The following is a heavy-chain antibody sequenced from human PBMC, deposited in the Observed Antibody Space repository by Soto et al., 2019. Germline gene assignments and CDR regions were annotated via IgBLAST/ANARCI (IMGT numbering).Heavy chain of an antibody. CDR3: ARVGAYFGEFDDSDY. CDR1: GFNLNMYT. J-gene: IGHJ4*01. D-gene: IGHD3-10*01. Sequence: GGTLRLSCSASGFNLNMYTMNCVSQDPGKGLEWVSSISRISDGTYYADSVKGRFAIFRADAENSVYLQVNSLRAEDTVVYYCARVGAYFGEFDDSDYWGQGTPDTVSS. CDR2: ISRISDGT. V-gene: IGHV3-21*06.